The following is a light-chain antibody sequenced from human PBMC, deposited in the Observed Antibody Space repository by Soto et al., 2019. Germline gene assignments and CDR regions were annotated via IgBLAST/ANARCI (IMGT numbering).Light chain of an antibody. Sequence: IVMTQSPATLSVSPGERATLSCRASQSVSISLAWYQQKPGQTPRLLIYGASTRATGIPARFSGSGSGTEFTLTISSLQSEDFAVYYCQQYNNWPPLTVGGGTKVEIK. V-gene: IGKV3-15*01. CDR3: QQYNNWPPLT. J-gene: IGKJ4*01. CDR2: GAS. CDR1: QSVSIS.